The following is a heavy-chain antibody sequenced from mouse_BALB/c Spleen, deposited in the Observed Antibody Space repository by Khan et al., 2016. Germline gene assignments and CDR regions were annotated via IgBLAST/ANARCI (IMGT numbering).Heavy chain of an antibody. Sequence: QIQLVQSGPELKRPGKTVKISCKASGYTFTNYGINWVKQAPGKGLKWMGWINTYSGESTYADDFKGRFAFSLETSANTAYLQINNLNNEDTATYFCARYRYYYGSSSYFDVWGAGTTVTVSS. V-gene: IGHV9-3-1*01. CDR3: ARYRYYYGSSSYFDV. CDR2: INTYSGES. CDR1: GYTFTNYG. J-gene: IGHJ1*01. D-gene: IGHD1-1*01.